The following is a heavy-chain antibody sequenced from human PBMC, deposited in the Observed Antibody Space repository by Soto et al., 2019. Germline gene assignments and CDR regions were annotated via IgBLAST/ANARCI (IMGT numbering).Heavy chain of an antibody. D-gene: IGHD2-2*01. CDR2: AYYSGDT. J-gene: IGHJ6*02. V-gene: IGHV4-59*01. CDR1: GGSISRYY. CDR3: ARDRVVVVPAAHSYYYGMDV. Sequence: SETLSLTCSVSGGSISRYYWSWIRQPPGKGLEWIGYAYYSGDTGYNPSLKSRVTMAVDTSKNQVSLKLSSVTAADTAVYYCARDRVVVVPAAHSYYYGMDVSGQGTTVT.